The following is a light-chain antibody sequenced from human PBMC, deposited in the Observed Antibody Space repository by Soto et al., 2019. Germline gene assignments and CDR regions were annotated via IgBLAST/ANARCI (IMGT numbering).Light chain of an antibody. CDR1: SSDVGGYDY. Sequence: QSALTQPRSVSGSPGQSVTISCTGTSSDVGGYDYVSWYQQHPGKAPKLMIYDVTKRPSGVPDRFSGSRSGNTASLTISGPRTEDDADYYCCSYAGSYTFYVFGTGTKVTVL. CDR3: CSYAGSYTFYV. CDR2: DVT. V-gene: IGLV2-11*01. J-gene: IGLJ1*01.